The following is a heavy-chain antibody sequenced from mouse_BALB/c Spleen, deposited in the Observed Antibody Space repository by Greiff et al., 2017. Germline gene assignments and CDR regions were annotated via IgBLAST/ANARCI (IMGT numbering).Heavy chain of an antibody. CDR1: GYTFTSYW. V-gene: IGHV1S22*01. CDR2: IYPGSGST. D-gene: IGHD1-1*01. CDR3: TSGVYYYGSSPYWYFDV. J-gene: IGHJ1*01. Sequence: LQQPGSELVRPGASVKLSCKASGYTFTSYWMHWVKQRPGQGLEWIGNIYPGSGSTNYDEKFKSKATLTVDTSSSTAYMQLSSLTSEDSAVYYCTSGVYYYGSSPYWYFDVWGAGTTVTVSS.